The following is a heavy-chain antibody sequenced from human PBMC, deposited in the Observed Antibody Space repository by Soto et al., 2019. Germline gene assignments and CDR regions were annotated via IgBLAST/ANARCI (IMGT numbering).Heavy chain of an antibody. J-gene: IGHJ4*02. CDR3: ARHEYSYGGGDFDY. V-gene: IGHV3-66*04. CDR2: IYSGGSA. Sequence: EVQLVESGGGLVQPGGSLRLSCAASGFTVSSNYMSWVRQAPGKGLEWVSVIYSGGSAYYADSVKGRFTISRDNTNNTLYHQMNSLRAEDTAVYYCARHEYSYGGGDFDYWGQGTMVTVSS. D-gene: IGHD5-18*01. CDR1: GFTVSSNY.